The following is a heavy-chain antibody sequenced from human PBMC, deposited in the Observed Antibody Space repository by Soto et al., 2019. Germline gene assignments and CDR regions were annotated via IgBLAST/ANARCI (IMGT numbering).Heavy chain of an antibody. CDR2: IHYSEST. CDR3: AREYWSRAYSSSSVWFDP. J-gene: IGHJ5*02. Sequence: PSETLSLTCTVSSGSISSYFWSWIRQPPGKGLEWIGYIHYSESTNYNPSLKSRVTISLDTSKNQFSLKLSSVTAADTAVYYCAREYWSRAYSSSSVWFDPWGQGTLVTVSS. D-gene: IGHD6-6*01. CDR1: SGSISSYF. V-gene: IGHV4-59*01.